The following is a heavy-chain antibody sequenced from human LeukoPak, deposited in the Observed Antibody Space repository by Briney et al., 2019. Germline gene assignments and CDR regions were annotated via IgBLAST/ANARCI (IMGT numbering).Heavy chain of an antibody. V-gene: IGHV3-66*01. D-gene: IGHD6-19*01. CDR3: AGDVPAVAGPIDY. Sequence: GGSLRLSCAASGFPFNSYWMTWVRQAPGKGLEWVSVIYSGGNTYYADSVKGRFTISRDNSKNTLYLQMNSLRAEDTAVYYCAGDVPAVAGPIDYWGQGTLVTVSS. J-gene: IGHJ4*02. CDR1: GFPFNSYW. CDR2: IYSGGNT.